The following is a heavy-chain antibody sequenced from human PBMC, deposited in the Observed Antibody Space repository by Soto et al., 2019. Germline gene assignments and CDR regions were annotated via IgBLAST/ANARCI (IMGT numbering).Heavy chain of an antibody. J-gene: IGHJ4*02. Sequence: QVQLQESGPGLVKPSETLSLTCTVSGGSISSYYWSWIRQPPGKGLEWIGYIYYSGSTNYNPSLKSRVTISVDTSKNQFSLRLSSVTAADTAVYYCARGAWTGDYWGQGTLVTVSS. V-gene: IGHV4-59*01. CDR1: GGSISSYY. CDR2: IYYSGST. CDR3: ARGAWTGDY. D-gene: IGHD1-1*01.